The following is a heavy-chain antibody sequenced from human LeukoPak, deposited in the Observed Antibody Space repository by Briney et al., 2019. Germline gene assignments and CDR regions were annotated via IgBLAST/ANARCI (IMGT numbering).Heavy chain of an antibody. J-gene: IGHJ4*02. CDR3: TKEWSNAGTTISPPDY. V-gene: IGHV3-23*01. Sequence: HPGGSLRLFCAASGFTFSSYVMSWVRQAPGKGREWGSGLSGPGRNTYYADYVKGRFTISRDNYKNTMYLQMNSMRVEDTAVYYCTKEWSNAGTTISPPDYWGQGTLVTVSS. CDR2: LSGPGRNT. CDR1: GFTFSSYV. D-gene: IGHD1-7*01.